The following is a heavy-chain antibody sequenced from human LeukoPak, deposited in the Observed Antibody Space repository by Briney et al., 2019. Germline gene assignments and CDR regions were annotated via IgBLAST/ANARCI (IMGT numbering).Heavy chain of an antibody. Sequence: SETLSLTCTVSGGSISSSSYYWGWIRQPPGKGLEWIGSIYYSGSTYYNPSLKSRVTISVDTSKNQFSLKLSSVTAADTAVYYCARDESAGGYYRYYYYYYGMDVWGQGTTVTVSS. CDR3: ARDESAGGYYRYYYYYYGMDV. CDR1: GGSISSSSYY. J-gene: IGHJ6*02. CDR2: IYYSGST. V-gene: IGHV4-39*07. D-gene: IGHD3-10*01.